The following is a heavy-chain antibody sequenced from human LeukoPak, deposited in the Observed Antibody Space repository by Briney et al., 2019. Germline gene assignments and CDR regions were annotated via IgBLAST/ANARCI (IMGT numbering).Heavy chain of an antibody. D-gene: IGHD1-26*01. CDR2: IIPIFGTA. J-gene: IGHJ4*02. CDR1: GGTFSSYA. Sequence: SVKVSCKASGGTFSSYAISWVRQAPGQGLEWMGGIIPIFGTANYAQKFQGRVTITADKSTSTAYMELSSLRSEDTAVYYCARGLGATHYFDYWGQGTLDTVSS. V-gene: IGHV1-69*06. CDR3: ARGLGATHYFDY.